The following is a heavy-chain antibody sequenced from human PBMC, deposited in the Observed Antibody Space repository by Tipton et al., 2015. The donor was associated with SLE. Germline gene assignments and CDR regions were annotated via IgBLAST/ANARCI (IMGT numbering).Heavy chain of an antibody. Sequence: SLRLSCAASGFTVSSNYMSWVRQAPGKGLEWVSVIYSGGSTYYADSVKGRFTISRDNSKNTLYLQMDSLRAEDTAVYYCARDAAERYFDLWGRGTLVTVSS. CDR1: GFTVSSNY. J-gene: IGHJ2*01. V-gene: IGHV3-53*01. CDR3: ARDAAERYFDL. CDR2: IYSGGST.